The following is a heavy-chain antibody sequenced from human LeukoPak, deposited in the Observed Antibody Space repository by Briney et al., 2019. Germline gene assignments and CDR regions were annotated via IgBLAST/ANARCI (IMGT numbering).Heavy chain of an antibody. CDR1: GASMNTHY. J-gene: IGHJ4*02. Sequence: SETLSLTCAVPGASMNTHYWSWIRQPPGKGLEWIGYMLDTVTTKDSPSLKSRFTLSADTSKNQFSLRLTSVTAADTAVYYCATIKRGNIFGYFDFWGQGIPVTVSS. CDR2: MLDTVTT. CDR3: ATIKRGNIFGYFDF. V-gene: IGHV4-59*11. D-gene: IGHD5-18*01.